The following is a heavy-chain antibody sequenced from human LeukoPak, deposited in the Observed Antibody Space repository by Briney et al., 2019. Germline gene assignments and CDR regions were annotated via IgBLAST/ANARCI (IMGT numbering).Heavy chain of an antibody. CDR3: ARANFLYCSSSTCLFDY. CDR1: EYTITDYY. D-gene: IGHD2-2*01. Sequence: SVNVSCKASEYTITDYYMHWVRQAPGQGFERIGWINPNDGDTNYAQKFQGRVTMTRDTSISTAHMEVSRLRSDDTAVYYCARANFLYCSSSTCLFDYWGQGTLVTVSS. CDR2: INPNDGDT. V-gene: IGHV1-2*02. J-gene: IGHJ4*02.